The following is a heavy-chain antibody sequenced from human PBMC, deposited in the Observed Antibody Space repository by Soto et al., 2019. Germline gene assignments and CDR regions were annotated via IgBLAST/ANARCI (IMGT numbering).Heavy chain of an antibody. Sequence: PSETLSLTCAVSGGSISSNNWWSWVRQPPGRGLEWIGEIYHSGSTNYNPSLKSRVTISVDKSKNQFSLKLSSVTAADTAVYYCARDPLAWTATGPNWFDPWGQGTLVTVSS. V-gene: IGHV4-4*02. CDR2: IYHSGST. D-gene: IGHD1-1*01. CDR1: GGSISSNNW. CDR3: ARDPLAWTATGPNWFDP. J-gene: IGHJ5*02.